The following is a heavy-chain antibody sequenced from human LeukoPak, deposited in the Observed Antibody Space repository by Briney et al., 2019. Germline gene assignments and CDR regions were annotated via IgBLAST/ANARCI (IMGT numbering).Heavy chain of an antibody. CDR2: ISYDGGNK. Sequence: GGSLRLSCVASGFTFSTYGMHWVRQAPGKGLEWVALISYDGGNKFYADSVRDRFTISRDNSKNTLFLQMNSLRTEDTAMYYCAKVFEVRGARRPKDYWGQGTLVIVSS. J-gene: IGHJ4*02. V-gene: IGHV3-30*18. CDR3: AKVFEVRGARRPKDY. CDR1: GFTFSTYG. D-gene: IGHD3-10*01.